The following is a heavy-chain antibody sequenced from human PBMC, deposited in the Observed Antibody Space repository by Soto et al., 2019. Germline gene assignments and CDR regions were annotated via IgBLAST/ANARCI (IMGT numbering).Heavy chain of an antibody. V-gene: IGHV3-9*01. Sequence: EVQLVESGGGLVQPGRSLRLSCAASGFTFDDYAMHWVRQAPGKGLEWVSGISWNSGSIGYADSVKGRFTISRDNAKNSLYLQMNSLRAEDTALYYCAKDLSAWNDVFDAFDIWGQGTMVTVSS. CDR1: GFTFDDYA. CDR3: AKDLSAWNDVFDAFDI. J-gene: IGHJ3*02. CDR2: ISWNSGSI. D-gene: IGHD1-1*01.